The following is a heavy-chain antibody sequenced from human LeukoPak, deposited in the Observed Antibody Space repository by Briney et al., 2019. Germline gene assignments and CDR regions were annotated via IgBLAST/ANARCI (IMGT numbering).Heavy chain of an antibody. J-gene: IGHJ4*02. CDR2: ISYDGSNK. V-gene: IGHV3-30*18. Sequence: GGSLRLSCAASGFTFSSYSMNWVRQAPGKGLEWVAVISYDGSNKYYADSVKGRFTISRDNSKNTLYLQMNSLRAEDTAVYYCAKPSHYDILTAADYWGLGTLVTVSS. CDR1: GFTFSSYS. D-gene: IGHD3-9*01. CDR3: AKPSHYDILTAADY.